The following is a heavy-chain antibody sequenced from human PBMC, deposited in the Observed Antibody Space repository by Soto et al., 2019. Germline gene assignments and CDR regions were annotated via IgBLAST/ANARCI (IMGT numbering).Heavy chain of an antibody. CDR3: ARGKDYYDASTYTFDY. V-gene: IGHV3-30*14. CDR1: GFNFRRYA. CDR2: ISYDGTDK. D-gene: IGHD3-22*01. J-gene: IGHJ4*02. Sequence: GGSLRLSCAASGFNFRRYAMHWVRQAPVKGLEWVAVISYDGTDKYYADYVKGRVTFSRDNSKDALYLQMSSLRTEDTAVYYCARGKDYYDASTYTFDYWGQGTLVTVSS.